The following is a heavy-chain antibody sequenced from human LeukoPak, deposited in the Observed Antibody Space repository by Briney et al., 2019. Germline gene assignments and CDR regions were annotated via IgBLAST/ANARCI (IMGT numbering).Heavy chain of an antibody. CDR2: ISGSGGST. CDR1: GFSFSSYA. J-gene: IGHJ4*02. V-gene: IGHV3-23*01. CDR3: AKGAPYSSGWSPVDY. Sequence: GGSLRLSSAASGFSFSSYAMSSVRQAPGKGLEWVSAISGSGGSTYYADSVKGRFTISRDNSKNTLYLQMNSLRAEDTAVYYCAKGAPYSSGWSPVDYWGQGTLVTVSS. D-gene: IGHD6-19*01.